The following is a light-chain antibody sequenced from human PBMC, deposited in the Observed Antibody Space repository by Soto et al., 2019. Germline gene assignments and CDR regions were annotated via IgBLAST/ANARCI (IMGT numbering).Light chain of an antibody. CDR3: HQANSFPYT. CDR1: QGIGSW. J-gene: IGKJ2*01. CDR2: AAS. V-gene: IGKV1D-12*01. Sequence: DIQMTQSPSSVSASVGDRVTIPCRASQGIGSWLAWYQQKPGKAPKLLIYAASSLQGAVPSRFSGRGSGTDFTLTISSLQPEDYATYYCHQANSFPYTFGQGTKLEIK.